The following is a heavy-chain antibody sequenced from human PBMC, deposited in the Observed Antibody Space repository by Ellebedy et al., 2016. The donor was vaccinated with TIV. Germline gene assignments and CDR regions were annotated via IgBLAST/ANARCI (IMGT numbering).Heavy chain of an antibody. Sequence: ETLSLTCAASGFTFSSYAMNWVRQAPGKGLEWVSALSGSDDSTYYADSVKGRFTISRDNSKNTLYLQMNSLRAEDTAVYYCARKMAGYGSESWGQGTTVTVSS. CDR2: LSGSDDST. V-gene: IGHV3-23*01. D-gene: IGHD3-10*01. CDR1: GFTFSSYA. CDR3: ARKMAGYGSES. J-gene: IGHJ6*02.